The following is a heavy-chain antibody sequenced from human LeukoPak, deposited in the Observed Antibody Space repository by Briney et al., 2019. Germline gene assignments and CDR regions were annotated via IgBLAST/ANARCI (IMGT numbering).Heavy chain of an antibody. CDR3: ARDGAGADIADRLGGYYYYYYGMDV. D-gene: IGHD6-6*01. J-gene: IGHJ6*02. Sequence: GGSLRLSCAASGFTFSSYSMNRVRQAPGKGLEWVSSISSSSSYIYYADSVKGRFTISRDNAKNSLYLQMNSLRAEDTAVYYCARDGAGADIADRLGGYYYYYYGMDVWGQGTTVTVSS. V-gene: IGHV3-21*01. CDR1: GFTFSSYS. CDR2: ISSSSSYI.